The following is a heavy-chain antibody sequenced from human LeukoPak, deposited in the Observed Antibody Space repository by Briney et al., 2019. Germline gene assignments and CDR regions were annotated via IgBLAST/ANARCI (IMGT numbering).Heavy chain of an antibody. D-gene: IGHD1-1*01. CDR3: VKITSVTGGDC. V-gene: IGHV3-64D*09. CDR1: GFTFSAYA. CDR2: ISNNGGSS. Sequence: QAGGSLRLSCSASGFTFSAYAMYWVRQAPGKGLEYVSGISNNGGSSFYADSVKGRFTISRDNSTNTLYLQMSSLRAEDTAVYYCVKITSVTGGDCWGQGTRLTVSS. J-gene: IGHJ4*02.